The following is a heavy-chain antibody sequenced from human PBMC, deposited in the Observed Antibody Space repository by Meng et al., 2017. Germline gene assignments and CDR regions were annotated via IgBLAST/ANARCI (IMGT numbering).Heavy chain of an antibody. Sequence: GETLRLSCAASGFTFSSYSMNWVRQAPGKGLEWVASISSSSSYIYNADSVKGRFTTARDNAKHSLYLQMNSLRAEDTAVYYCARDLSRRIAVGGRKSYYYYYGMDVWGQGTTVTVSS. V-gene: IGHV3-21*01. CDR1: GFTFSSYS. J-gene: IGHJ6*02. D-gene: IGHD6-19*01. CDR2: ISSSSSYI. CDR3: ARDLSRRIAVGGRKSYYYYYGMDV.